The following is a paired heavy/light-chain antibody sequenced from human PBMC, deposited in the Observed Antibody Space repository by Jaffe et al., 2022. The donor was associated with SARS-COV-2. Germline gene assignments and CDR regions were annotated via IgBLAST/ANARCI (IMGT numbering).Light chain of an antibody. CDR2: AAS. CDR1: QSISSY. V-gene: IGKV1-39*01. J-gene: IGKJ2*01. CDR3: QQSYSTPQVT. Sequence: DIQMTQSPSSLSASVGDRVTITCRASQSISSYLNWYQQKPGKAPKLLIYAASSLQSGVPSRFSGSGSGTDFTLTISSLQPEDFATYYCQQSYSTPQVTFGQGTKLEIK.
Heavy chain of an antibody. V-gene: IGHV4-39*01. CDR1: GGSISSSSYY. CDR3: ARVSYDILTGYYIPDY. CDR2: IYYSGST. J-gene: IGHJ4*02. Sequence: QLQLQESGPGLVKPSETLSLTCTVSGGSISSSSYYWGWIRQPPGKGLEWIGSIYYSGSTYYNPSLKSRVTISVDTSKNQFSLKLSSVTAAVTAVYYCARVSYDILTGYYIPDYWGQGTLVTVSS. D-gene: IGHD3-9*01.